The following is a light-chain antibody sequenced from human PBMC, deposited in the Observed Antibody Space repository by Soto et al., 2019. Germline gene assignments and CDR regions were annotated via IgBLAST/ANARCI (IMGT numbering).Light chain of an antibody. CDR1: QSVSSY. V-gene: IGKV3-11*01. J-gene: IGKJ1*01. Sequence: EIVLTQSPATLSLSPGERATLSCRASQSVSSYLAWYQQKPGQAPRLLIYDASSRATGIPARFSGSGSGTDFTLTINSLEPEDFAVYYCQQRSNWPPKGTFGQGTKVEIK. CDR2: DAS. CDR3: QQRSNWPPKGT.